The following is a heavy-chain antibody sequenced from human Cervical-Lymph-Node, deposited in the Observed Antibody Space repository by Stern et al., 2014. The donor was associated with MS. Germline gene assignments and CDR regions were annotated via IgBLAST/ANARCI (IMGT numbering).Heavy chain of an antibody. V-gene: IGHV3-30-3*01. J-gene: IGHJ6*02. CDR3: ARDLLWFGEFDWGAMDV. D-gene: IGHD3-10*01. Sequence: VQLVESGGGVVQPGRSLRLSCAATGFNFSSYAMQWVRQAPGKGLEWGAVISYDGSKAYYADSVKGRFTISRDNSKKTLFLQMNSLRLEDTADYYCARDLLWFGEFDWGAMDVWGHGTTVTVSS. CDR2: ISYDGSKA. CDR1: GFNFSSYA.